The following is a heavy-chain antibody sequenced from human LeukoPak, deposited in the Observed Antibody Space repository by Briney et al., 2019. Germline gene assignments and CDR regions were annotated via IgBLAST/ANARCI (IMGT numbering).Heavy chain of an antibody. D-gene: IGHD6-13*01. CDR1: GFTVSSNY. J-gene: IGHJ4*02. CDR3: ASRIATAGSVDY. Sequence: GGSLRLSCAASGFTVSSNYMSWVRQAPGKGLEWVSVIYSSGSTYYADSVKGRFTISRDNSKNTLHLQMNTLRAEDTAVYYCASRIATAGSVDYWGQGTLVTDSS. CDR2: IYSSGST. V-gene: IGHV3-53*01.